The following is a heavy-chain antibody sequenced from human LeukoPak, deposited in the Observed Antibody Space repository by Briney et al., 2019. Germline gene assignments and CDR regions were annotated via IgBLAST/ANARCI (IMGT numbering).Heavy chain of an antibody. D-gene: IGHD5-24*01. Sequence: GESLKIFCKGSGYSFTSYWIGWVRQMPGKGLEWMGIIYPGDSDTRYSPSFQGQVTISADKSISTAYLQWSSLKASDTAVYYCARLGGGMATISFQDYWGQGTLVTVSS. V-gene: IGHV5-51*01. CDR1: GYSFTSYW. CDR2: IYPGDSDT. CDR3: ARLGGGMATISFQDY. J-gene: IGHJ4*02.